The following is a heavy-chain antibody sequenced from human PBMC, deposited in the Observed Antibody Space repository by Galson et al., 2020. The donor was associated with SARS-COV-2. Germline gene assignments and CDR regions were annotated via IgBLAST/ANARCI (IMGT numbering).Heavy chain of an antibody. CDR3: ARGGGGSYVGAFDI. V-gene: IGHV3-30*04. J-gene: IGHJ3*02. CDR2: ISYDGSNK. Sequence: GGSLRLSCAASGFTFSSYAMHWVRQTPGKGLEWVAVISYDGSNKYYADSVKGRFTISRDNSKNTLYLQMNSLRAEDTAVYYCARGGGGSYVGAFDIWGQGTMVTVSS. D-gene: IGHD1-26*01. CDR1: GFTFSSYA.